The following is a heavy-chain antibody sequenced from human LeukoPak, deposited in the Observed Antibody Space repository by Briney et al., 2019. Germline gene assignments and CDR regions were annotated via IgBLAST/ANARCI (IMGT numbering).Heavy chain of an antibody. Sequence: PGGSLRLSCAASGFTFSSYAMSWIRQAPGKGLEWVSYISSSGDTIYYGDSVKGRFTVSRDNAKNSLYLQLNSLRDEDTAVYYCLGVPHWGQGTLVTVSS. CDR1: GFTFSSYA. V-gene: IGHV3-11*01. CDR3: LGVPH. D-gene: IGHD6-6*01. J-gene: IGHJ4*02. CDR2: ISSSGDTI.